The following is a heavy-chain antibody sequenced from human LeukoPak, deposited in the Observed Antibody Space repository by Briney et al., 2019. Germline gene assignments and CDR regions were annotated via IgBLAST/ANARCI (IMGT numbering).Heavy chain of an antibody. Sequence: SDTLSLTCTVSGGSIGTYYWSWIRQPPGKGLEWIGYVYHSGRTNCNPSLKSRVTMSVDTSKNHFSLKLSSVTAADTAVYYCARVVGYSYGYQDNWFDPWGQGTLVTVSS. V-gene: IGHV4-59*07. CDR3: ARVVGYSYGYQDNWFDP. J-gene: IGHJ5*02. CDR1: GGSIGTYY. CDR2: VYHSGRT. D-gene: IGHD5-18*01.